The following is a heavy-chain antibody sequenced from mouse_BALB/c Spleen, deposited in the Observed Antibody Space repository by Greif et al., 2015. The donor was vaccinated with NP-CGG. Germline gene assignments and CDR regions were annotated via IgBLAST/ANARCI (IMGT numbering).Heavy chain of an antibody. J-gene: IGHJ1*01. V-gene: IGHV4-1*02. CDR3: ARNPSLLLRYFDV. CDR1: GFDFSRYW. Sequence: EVKVIESGGGLVQPGGSLKLSCAASGFDFSRYWMSWVRQAPGKGLEWIGEINPDSSTINYTPSLKDKFIISRDNAKNTLYLQMSKVRSEDTALYYCARNPSLLLRYFDVWGAGTTVTVSS. CDR2: INPDSSTI. D-gene: IGHD1-1*01.